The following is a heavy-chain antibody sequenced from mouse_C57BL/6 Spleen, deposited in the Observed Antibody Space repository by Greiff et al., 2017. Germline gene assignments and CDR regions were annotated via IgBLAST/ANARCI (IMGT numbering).Heavy chain of an antibody. Sequence: VKLVESGPGLVQPSQSLSITCTVSGFSLTSYGVHWVRQSPGKGLEWLGVIWRGGSTDYNAAFMSRLSITKDNSKSQVFFKMNSLQADDTAIYYCAKKDYGSNPFAYWGQGTLVTVSA. CDR3: AKKDYGSNPFAY. J-gene: IGHJ3*01. D-gene: IGHD1-1*01. CDR1: GFSLTSYG. CDR2: IWRGGST. V-gene: IGHV2-5*01.